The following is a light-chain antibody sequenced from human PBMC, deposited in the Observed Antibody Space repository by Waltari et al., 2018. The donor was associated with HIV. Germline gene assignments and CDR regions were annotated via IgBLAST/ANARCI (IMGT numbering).Light chain of an antibody. CDR1: QSISSW. CDR3: QQYNSYMGT. Sequence: DIQMTQSPSTLSASVGDRVTITCRASQSISSWLAWYQQKPGKAPKLLIYKASSLESGVPSRFSGSGSGTEFTLTISSLQPDDFATYYCQQYNSYMGTFGQGTKVEIK. V-gene: IGKV1-5*03. CDR2: KAS. J-gene: IGKJ1*01.